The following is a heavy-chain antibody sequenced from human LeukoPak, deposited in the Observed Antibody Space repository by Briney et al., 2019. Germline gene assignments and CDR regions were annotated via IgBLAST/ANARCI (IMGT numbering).Heavy chain of an antibody. V-gene: IGHV4-34*01. J-gene: IGHJ4*02. CDR1: GGSFSGYY. Sequence: SETLSLTCAVYGGSFSGYYWSWIRQPPGKGLEWIGEINHSGSTYYNPSLKSRVTISVDRSKNQFSLKLSSVTAADTAVYYCARVDSSSLFDYWGQGTLVTVSS. D-gene: IGHD6-6*01. CDR2: INHSGST. CDR3: ARVDSSSLFDY.